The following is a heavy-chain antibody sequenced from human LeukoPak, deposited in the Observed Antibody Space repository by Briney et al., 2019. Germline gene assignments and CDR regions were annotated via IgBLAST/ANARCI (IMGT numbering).Heavy chain of an antibody. V-gene: IGHV1-8*01. D-gene: IGHD3-9*01. CDR3: ARDSSDILTGYYHF. CDR2: MNPNSGRT. CDR1: GYTFTSYD. Sequence: ASVKVSCKASGYTFTSYDINWVRQATGQGLEWMGWMNPNSGRTHYAPKFQGRVTLTTDTSITTAYMELSSLISGDTALYYCARDSSDILTGYYHFWGQGTLVTVSS. J-gene: IGHJ4*02.